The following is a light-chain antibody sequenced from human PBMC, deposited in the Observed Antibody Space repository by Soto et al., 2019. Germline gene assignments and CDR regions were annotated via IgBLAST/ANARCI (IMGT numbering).Light chain of an antibody. Sequence: EIVMPQSPATLSVSPGERATLSCRASQSVSSSLAWYQQKPGQAPRLLIYGASTRATGIPARFSGSGSGTEFTLTISSLQSEDFAVYYCQQYNNWWTFGQGTKVEVK. V-gene: IGKV3-15*01. CDR1: QSVSSS. CDR3: QQYNNWWT. J-gene: IGKJ1*01. CDR2: GAS.